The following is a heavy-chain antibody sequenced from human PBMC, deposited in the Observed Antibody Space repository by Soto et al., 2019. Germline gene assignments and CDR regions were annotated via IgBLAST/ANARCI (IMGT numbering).Heavy chain of an antibody. Sequence: LGLSCAASGFTFSDYYMSWIRQAPGKGLEWVSYISSSGSTIYYADSVKGRFTISRDNAKNSLYLQMNSLRAEDTAVYYCARDSITMVRGVITPYFDYWGQGTLVTVSS. CDR2: ISSSGSTI. CDR3: ARDSITMVRGVITPYFDY. V-gene: IGHV3-11*01. J-gene: IGHJ4*02. CDR1: GFTFSDYY. D-gene: IGHD3-10*01.